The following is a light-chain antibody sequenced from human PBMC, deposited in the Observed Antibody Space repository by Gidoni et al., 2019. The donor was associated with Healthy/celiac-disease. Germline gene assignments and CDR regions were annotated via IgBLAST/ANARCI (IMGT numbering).Light chain of an antibody. V-gene: IGLV1-44*01. Sequence: QSVLTQPPSASGTPGQRVTISCSGSSSNIGSNTVNWYQQLPGTATKLLIYSNNQRPSGVPDRFSGSKSGTSASLAISGLQSEDEADYYCAAWDDSPNWVFGGGTKLTVL. CDR2: SNN. CDR1: SSNIGSNT. J-gene: IGLJ3*02. CDR3: AAWDDSPNWV.